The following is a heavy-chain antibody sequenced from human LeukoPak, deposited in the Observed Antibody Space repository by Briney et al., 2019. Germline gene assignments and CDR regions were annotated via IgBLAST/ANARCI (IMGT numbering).Heavy chain of an antibody. CDR1: GFTFSSYG. D-gene: IGHD3-3*01. J-gene: IGHJ4*02. CDR3: AKDLDSSGFSY. Sequence: GGSLRLSCAASGFTFSSYGMHWVRQAPGKGLEWVAVILNDESRKYYADSVKDRFTISRDNSKNTLYLQMNSLRPEDTALYYCAKDLDSSGFSYWGQGTLVTVSS. V-gene: IGHV3-30*18. CDR2: ILNDESRK.